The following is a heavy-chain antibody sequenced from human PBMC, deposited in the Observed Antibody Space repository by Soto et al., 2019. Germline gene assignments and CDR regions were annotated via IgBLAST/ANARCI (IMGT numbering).Heavy chain of an antibody. CDR1: GYTFTGYY. D-gene: IGHD2-15*01. J-gene: IGHJ6*02. CDR3: ARGAVVVPNGLIAGMDV. CDR2: IDPSSGTT. Sequence: ASVKVSCKASGYTFTGYYMHWVRQDPGQGIEWMGIIDPSSGTTSYTQKFQERVTMTRDTSMSTVYMELSRLRSEDTAVYYCARGAVVVPNGLIAGMDVWGLGTTVTVSS. V-gene: IGHV1-46*01.